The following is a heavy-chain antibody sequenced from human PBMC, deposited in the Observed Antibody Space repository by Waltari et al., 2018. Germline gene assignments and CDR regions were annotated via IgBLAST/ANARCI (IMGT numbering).Heavy chain of an antibody. CDR1: GGSISSGSYY. J-gene: IGHJ4*02. Sequence: QVQLQESGPGLVKPSQTLSLTCTVSGGSISSGSYYWSWIRQPAGKGLEWIGRIYTSGSTNYNPSLKSRVTISVYTSKNQFSLKLSSVTAADTAVYYCAREGGTTVVTGVDYWGQGTLVTVSS. D-gene: IGHD4-17*01. CDR3: AREGGTTVVTGVDY. CDR2: IYTSGST. V-gene: IGHV4-61*02.